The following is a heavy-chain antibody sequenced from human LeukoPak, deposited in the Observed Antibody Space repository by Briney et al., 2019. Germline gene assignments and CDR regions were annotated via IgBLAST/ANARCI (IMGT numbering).Heavy chain of an antibody. CDR2: IIPIFSTA. J-gene: IGHJ4*02. D-gene: IGHD2-15*01. CDR1: GGTFSSYA. V-gene: IGHV1-69*13. CDR3: ARVDCSGGSCPLDY. Sequence: SVKVSCKASGGTFSSYAISWVRQAPGQGLEWMGGIIPIFSTANYAQKFQGRVTITADESTSTAYMELSSLRSEDTAVYYCARVDCSGGSCPLDYWGQGTLVTVSS.